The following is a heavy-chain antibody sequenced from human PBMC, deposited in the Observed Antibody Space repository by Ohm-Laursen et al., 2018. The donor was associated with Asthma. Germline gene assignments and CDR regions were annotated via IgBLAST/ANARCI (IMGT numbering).Heavy chain of an antibody. V-gene: IGHV4-31*03. D-gene: IGHD6-13*01. Sequence: SQTLSLTCTVSGGSISSGGYYWSWIRQHPGKGLEWIGYIYYSGSTYYNPSLKSRVTISVDTSKNQFSLKLSSVTAADTAVYYCAGFASIAAAGREFDYWGQGTLVTVSS. CDR3: AGFASIAAAGREFDY. J-gene: IGHJ4*02. CDR1: GGSISSGGYY. CDR2: IYYSGST.